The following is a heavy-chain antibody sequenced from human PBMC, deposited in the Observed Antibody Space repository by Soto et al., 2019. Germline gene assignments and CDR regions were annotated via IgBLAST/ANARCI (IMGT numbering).Heavy chain of an antibody. CDR3: ARFVGACRASACYTWADV. CDR2: IFPGGTI. D-gene: IGHD3-16*02. V-gene: IGHV4-34*12. CDR1: TVSFSCYY. J-gene: IGHJ6*02. Sequence: SETLSLTCGVSTVSFSCYYWTWICQPPGKGLEWIGEIFPGGTITYNPSLRSRVTMSVDTSRSQFSLKMRSVTGADTAVYHCARFVGACRASACYTWADVWGQGTTVTVSS.